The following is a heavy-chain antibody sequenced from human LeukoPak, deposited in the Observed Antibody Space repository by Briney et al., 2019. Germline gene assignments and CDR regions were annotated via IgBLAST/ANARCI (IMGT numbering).Heavy chain of an antibody. Sequence: RASVKVSCTASGYTFTSYGISWVRQAPGQGLEWMGWISAYNGNTNYAQKLQGRVTMTTDTSTSTAYMELRSLRSDDTAVYYCAIIAVAALGSYGMDVWGQGTTVTVSS. J-gene: IGHJ6*02. V-gene: IGHV1-18*01. D-gene: IGHD6-19*01. CDR3: AIIAVAALGSYGMDV. CDR2: ISAYNGNT. CDR1: GYTFTSYG.